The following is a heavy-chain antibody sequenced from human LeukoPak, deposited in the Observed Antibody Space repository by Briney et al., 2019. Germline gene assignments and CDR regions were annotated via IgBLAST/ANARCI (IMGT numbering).Heavy chain of an antibody. D-gene: IGHD3-10*01. V-gene: IGHV1-18*01. Sequence: ASVKVSFKASGYTSTNYGISWVRQAPGQGLEWMGWISAYDGNTNYERKLQGRVTMTTDPSSSTAYMELRSLRSDDTAVYYCARHRDDFFYYMDVWGKGTTVTVAS. CDR2: ISAYDGNT. CDR1: GYTSTNYG. J-gene: IGHJ6*03. CDR3: ARHRDDFFYYMDV.